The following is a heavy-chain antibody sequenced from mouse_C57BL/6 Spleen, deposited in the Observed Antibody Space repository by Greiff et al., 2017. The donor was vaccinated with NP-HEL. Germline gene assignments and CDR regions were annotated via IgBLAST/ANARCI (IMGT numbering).Heavy chain of an antibody. V-gene: IGHV1-42*01. D-gene: IGHD2-2*01. J-gene: IGHJ2*01. CDR3: ARSMATVRDYFDD. CDR1: GYSFTGYY. Sequence: EVQLQQFGPELVKPGASVKISCKASGYSFTGYYMNWVKQSPEKSLEWIGEINPSTGGTTYNQKFKAKATLTVDKSSSTAYMQLKSLTSEDSAVYYCARSMATVRDYFDDWGQGTTLTVSS. CDR2: INPSTGGT.